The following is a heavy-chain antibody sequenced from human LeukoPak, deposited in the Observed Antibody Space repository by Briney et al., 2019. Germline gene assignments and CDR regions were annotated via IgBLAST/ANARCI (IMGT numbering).Heavy chain of an antibody. Sequence: GGSLRLSCAASGFTFSSYGMNWVRQAPGKGLEWVSSISSSSSYIYYADSVKGRFTISRDNAKNSLYLQMNSLRAEDTAVYYCANALIAVAGTDAFDIWGQGTMVAVSS. J-gene: IGHJ3*02. CDR3: ANALIAVAGTDAFDI. V-gene: IGHV3-21*04. D-gene: IGHD6-19*01. CDR2: ISSSSSYI. CDR1: GFTFSSYG.